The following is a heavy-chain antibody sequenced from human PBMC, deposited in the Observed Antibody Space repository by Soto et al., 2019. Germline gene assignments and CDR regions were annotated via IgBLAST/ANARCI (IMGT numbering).Heavy chain of an antibody. CDR1: GGSFSGYY. CDR3: ARRGDGYKPRYYYYYGMDV. V-gene: IGHV4-34*01. Sequence: SETLSLTCAVYGGSFSGYYWSWIRQPPGKGLEWIGEINHSGSTNYNPSLKSRVTISVDTSKNQFSLKLSSVTAADTAVYYCARRGDGYKPRYYYYYGMDVWGQGTTVTVSS. J-gene: IGHJ6*02. CDR2: INHSGST. D-gene: IGHD3-10*01.